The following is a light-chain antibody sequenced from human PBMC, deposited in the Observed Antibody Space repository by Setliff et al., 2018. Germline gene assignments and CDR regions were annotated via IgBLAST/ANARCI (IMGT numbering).Light chain of an antibody. CDR1: SSDVGSYNL. Sequence: QSALTQPASVSGSPGQSITISCTGTSSDVGSYNLVSWYQQHPGKAPKLMIYEVSKRPSGVSNRFSGSKSSNTASLTISGLQAEDEADYYCCSYAGSSTFGPYVFGTGTKVTVL. CDR2: EVS. V-gene: IGLV2-23*02. J-gene: IGLJ1*01. CDR3: CSYAGSSTFGPYV.